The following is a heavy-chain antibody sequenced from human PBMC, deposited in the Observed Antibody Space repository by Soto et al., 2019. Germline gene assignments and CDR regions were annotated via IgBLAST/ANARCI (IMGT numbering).Heavy chain of an antibody. J-gene: IGHJ4*02. Sequence: PSETLSLTCTVSGGSISSGGYYWSWIRQHPGKGLEWIGYIYYSGSTNYNPSLKSRVTISVDTSKNQFSLKLSSVTAADTAVYYCARGVTTSVRDGPHLINSGYWGQGALVTVSS. CDR2: IYYSGST. CDR1: GGSISSGGYY. D-gene: IGHD4-4*01. CDR3: ARGVTTSVRDGPHLINSGY. V-gene: IGHV4-61*08.